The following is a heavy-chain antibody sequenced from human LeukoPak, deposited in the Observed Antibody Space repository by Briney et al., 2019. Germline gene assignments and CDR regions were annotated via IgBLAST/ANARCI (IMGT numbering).Heavy chain of an antibody. CDR3: ARDPLEYCSGGSCYYYYGMDV. V-gene: IGHV4-4*07. D-gene: IGHD2-15*01. Sequence: SETLSLTCTVSGGSISSYYWSWIRQPAGKGLKWIGRIYTSRSTNKNPSLKRRVTISVDTSKNQFSLKLSSVTAADTAVYYCARDPLEYCSGGSCYYYYGMDVWGQGTTVTVSS. CDR1: GGSISSYY. J-gene: IGHJ6*02. CDR2: IYTSRST.